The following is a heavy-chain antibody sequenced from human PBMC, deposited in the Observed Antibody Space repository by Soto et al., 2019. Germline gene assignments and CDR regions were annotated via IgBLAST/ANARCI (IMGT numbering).Heavy chain of an antibody. Sequence: QVQLVQSGAEVKKPGSSVKVSCRASGGSFRNYVMSWVRQAPGQGLEWMGGIIPVFQTAYYTQRFQGRVTITADESTNTAYMELSSLRSEDTAIYYCARGGSGYTWFNEFWGQGTLVTVSS. CDR2: IIPVFQTA. CDR1: GGSFRNYV. V-gene: IGHV1-69*01. J-gene: IGHJ4*02. CDR3: ARGGSGYTWFNEF. D-gene: IGHD3-22*01.